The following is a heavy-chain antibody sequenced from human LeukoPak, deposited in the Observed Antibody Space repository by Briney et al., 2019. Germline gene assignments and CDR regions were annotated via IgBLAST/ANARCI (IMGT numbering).Heavy chain of an antibody. J-gene: IGHJ6*02. CDR1: GGSISSYY. D-gene: IGHD1-1*01. CDR2: IYYSGST. Sequence: SETLSLTCTVSGGSISSYYWSWIRQPPGKGLEWIGYIYYSGSTNYNPSLKSQVTISVDTSKNQFSLKLSSVTAADTAVYYCARLAGLRLGYTYYYYYGMDVWGQGTTVTVSS. CDR3: ARLAGLRLGYTYYYYYGMDV. V-gene: IGHV4-59*08.